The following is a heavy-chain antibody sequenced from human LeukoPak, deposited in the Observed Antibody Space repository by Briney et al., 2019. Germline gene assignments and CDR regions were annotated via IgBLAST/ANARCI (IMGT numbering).Heavy chain of an antibody. Sequence: GGSLRLSCVASGFTFSSYSMNWVRQTTGKGLEWVSYISPRSSSIYYADSVKGRFTISRDNAKNSLFLQLSSLRVEDTAVYYCARGSMHVYHLYTDYWGQGTLVTVSS. J-gene: IGHJ4*02. V-gene: IGHV3-48*01. CDR3: ARGSMHVYHLYTDY. D-gene: IGHD3-16*01. CDR1: GFTFSSYS. CDR2: ISPRSSSI.